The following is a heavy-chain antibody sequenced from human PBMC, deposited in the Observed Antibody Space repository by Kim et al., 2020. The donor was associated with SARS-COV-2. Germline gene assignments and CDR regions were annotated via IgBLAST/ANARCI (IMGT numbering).Heavy chain of an antibody. Sequence: AHKFQGRLTLTRDTSTSTVYMELSTLTSEDTAVYYCARGNSGFDRWGQGTLVTVSS. D-gene: IGHD1-26*01. J-gene: IGHJ4*02. CDR3: ARGNSGFDR. V-gene: IGHV1-46*01.